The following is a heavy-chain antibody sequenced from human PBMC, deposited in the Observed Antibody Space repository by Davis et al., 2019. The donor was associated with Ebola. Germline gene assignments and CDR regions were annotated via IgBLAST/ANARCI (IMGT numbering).Heavy chain of an antibody. J-gene: IGHJ4*02. CDR3: AKSFLITGSHMSEFRGVDY. CDR1: GFTFNNYA. CDR2: ISAGGTAP. D-gene: IGHD2-8*02. V-gene: IGHV3-23*01. Sequence: GESLKISCAASGFTFNNYAMTWVRQAPGKGLEWVSSISAGGTAPYYADSVKGRFTISRDNSKNTLSLQMDSLRADDTAVYYCAKSFLITGSHMSEFRGVDYWGQGTVVTVS.